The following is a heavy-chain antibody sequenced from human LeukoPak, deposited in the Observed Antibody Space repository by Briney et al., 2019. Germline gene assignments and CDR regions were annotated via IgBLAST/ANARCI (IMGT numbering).Heavy chain of an antibody. CDR1: GFIFTNYA. D-gene: IGHD6-6*01. Sequence: GGSLRLSCTASGFIFTNYAMSWVRQAPGKGLEWVSTISSNGASTYFADSVQGRFTISRDNSKNTVYLQMNSLRAEDTAVYYCSKQAARRHFDYWSQGTLVTVSS. V-gene: IGHV3-23*01. CDR2: ISSNGAST. CDR3: SKQAARRHFDY. J-gene: IGHJ4*02.